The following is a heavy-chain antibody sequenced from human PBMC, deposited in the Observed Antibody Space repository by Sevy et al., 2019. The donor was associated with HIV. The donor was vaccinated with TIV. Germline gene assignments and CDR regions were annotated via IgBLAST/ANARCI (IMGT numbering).Heavy chain of an antibody. Sequence: GGSLRLSCAASGFTFSSHEMSWVRQAPGKGLEWISYITRSGSSIYYADSVKGRFTISRDNVKNSLYLQMNSLRAEDTAVYYCARGWFDTWGQGTLVTVSS. J-gene: IGHJ5*02. CDR1: GFTFSSHE. V-gene: IGHV3-48*03. CDR3: ARGWFDT. CDR2: ITRSGSSI.